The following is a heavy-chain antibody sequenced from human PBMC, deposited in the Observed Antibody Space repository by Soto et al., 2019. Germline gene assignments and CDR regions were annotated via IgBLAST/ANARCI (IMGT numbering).Heavy chain of an antibody. D-gene: IGHD3-3*01. CDR2: IYYSGST. J-gene: IGHJ4*02. CDR1: GGSISSYY. V-gene: IGHV4-59*01. CDR3: AGDRGGGLLPYGEWSH. Sequence: QVQLQESGPGLVKPSETLSLTCTVSGGSISSYYWSWIRQPPGKGLEWIGYIYYSGSTNYNPSLKSRATKSVDPSKNQFSLKLSSVTAPDRAVYYWAGDRGGGLLPYGEWSHWGQGTLVTVSS.